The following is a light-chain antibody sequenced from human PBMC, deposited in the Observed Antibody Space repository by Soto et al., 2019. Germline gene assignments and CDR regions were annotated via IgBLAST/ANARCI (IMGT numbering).Light chain of an antibody. V-gene: IGKV3-15*01. CDR2: AAS. J-gene: IGKJ2*01. CDR3: QQYNNWPPT. CDR1: QSLSSN. Sequence: EIVMTQSPATLSVSPGERVTLSCRASQSLSSNLAWYQQKPGQAPSLLIDAASTRTTGIPARFSGSGSGTEFTLTISSLQYEDFAVYYCQQYNNWPPTFGQGNK.